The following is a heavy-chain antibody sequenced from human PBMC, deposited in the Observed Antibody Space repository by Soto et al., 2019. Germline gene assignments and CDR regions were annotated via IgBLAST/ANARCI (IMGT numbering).Heavy chain of an antibody. V-gene: IGHV1-2*02. D-gene: IGHD6-13*01. CDR2: INPNSGGT. CDR1: EYTFTGYD. J-gene: IGHJ4*02. CDR3: ARGSSSRLGY. Sequence: WASVKVSCKASEYTFTGYDMHWVRQAPGQGLEWMGWINPNSGGTNYAQKFQGRVTMTRDTSISTTYMELSRLRSDDTAVYYCARGSSSRLGYWGQGTLVTVYS.